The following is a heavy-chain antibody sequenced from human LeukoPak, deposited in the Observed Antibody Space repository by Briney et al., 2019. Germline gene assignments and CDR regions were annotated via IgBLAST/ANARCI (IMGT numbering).Heavy chain of an antibody. Sequence: GGPLRLSCAASGFTFSDYWMNWVRQAPGKGLEWVANMKEDGSEKYCVDCVKGRFTISRDNAKNPLYLQMNSLRVEDTAVYYCARGPNYGSRSDYFDYWGQGTLVTVSS. V-gene: IGHV3-7*03. CDR2: MKEDGSEK. CDR3: ARGPNYGSRSDYFDY. J-gene: IGHJ4*02. D-gene: IGHD3-10*01. CDR1: GFTFSDYW.